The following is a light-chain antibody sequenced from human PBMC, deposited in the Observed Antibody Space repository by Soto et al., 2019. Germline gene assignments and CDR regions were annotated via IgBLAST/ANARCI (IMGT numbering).Light chain of an antibody. CDR1: SSDVGGYNY. CDR3: SSYGGTNSLKV. CDR2: EVS. V-gene: IGLV2-11*01. Sequence: QSALTQPRSVSGSPGQSVTISCTGTSSDVGGYNYVSWYQQHPGKAPKLMMYEVSKRPSGVPDRFSGSKSGNTASLTVSGLQAEDEADYYCSSYGGTNSLKVFGGGTKLTVL. J-gene: IGLJ2*01.